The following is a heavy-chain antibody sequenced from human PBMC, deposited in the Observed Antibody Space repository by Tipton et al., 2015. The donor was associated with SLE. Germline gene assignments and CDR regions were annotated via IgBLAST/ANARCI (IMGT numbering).Heavy chain of an antibody. CDR1: GASISGGGYY. D-gene: IGHD3-22*01. Sequence: TLSLTCTVSGASISGGGYYWSWIRQHPGKGLEWIGYISYSGSTYYNPSLQSRVSISGDTSKNQFSLKLNSVTAADTAVYYCARDEYRYDATGYHLLGHFDFWGQGTLVTVSS. CDR2: ISYSGST. CDR3: ARDEYRYDATGYHLLGHFDF. J-gene: IGHJ4*02. V-gene: IGHV4-31*03.